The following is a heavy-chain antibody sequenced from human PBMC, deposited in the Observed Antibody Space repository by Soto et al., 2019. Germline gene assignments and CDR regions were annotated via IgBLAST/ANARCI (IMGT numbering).Heavy chain of an antibody. CDR1: GGYIMRHSYH. D-gene: IGHD1-26*01. CDR3: ARGVDSGKFYGFES. J-gene: IGHJ4*02. V-gene: IGHV4-31*03. Sequence: SLPLSLPCTVFGGYIMRHSYHWNWIRQHPGKGLEWIGYIYYSGTTAYNPSLKTRVTISPDTSKNQFSLNLSSVTAADTAVYFCARGVDSGKFYGFESWGEGTQGTVSS. CDR2: IYYSGTT.